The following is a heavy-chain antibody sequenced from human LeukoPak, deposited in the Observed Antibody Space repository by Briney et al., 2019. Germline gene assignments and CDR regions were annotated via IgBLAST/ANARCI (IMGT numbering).Heavy chain of an antibody. CDR3: ARGPQYSSGYYPRDY. J-gene: IGHJ4*02. CDR2: IYYSGNT. V-gene: IGHV4-34*01. D-gene: IGHD3-22*01. CDR1: GGSFSGYY. Sequence: SETLSLTCAVYGGSFSGYYWSWVRQPPGKRLEWIGEIYYSGNTNYNPSLKSRVTISVDTSKNQFSLKLRSVTAADTAVYYCARGPQYSSGYYPRDYWGQGRLVTVSS.